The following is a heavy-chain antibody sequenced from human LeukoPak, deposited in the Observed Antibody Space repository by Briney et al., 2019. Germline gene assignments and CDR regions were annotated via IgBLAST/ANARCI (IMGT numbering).Heavy chain of an antibody. Sequence: ASVKVSCKASGYTFTSYGISWVRQAPGQGLEWMGWISAYNGNTNYAQKLQGRVTMTTDTSTSTAYMGLRSLRSDDTAVYYCARYDSSGYYYGYFDYWGRGTLVTVSS. CDR2: ISAYNGNT. CDR3: ARYDSSGYYYGYFDY. J-gene: IGHJ4*02. V-gene: IGHV1-18*01. D-gene: IGHD3-22*01. CDR1: GYTFTSYG.